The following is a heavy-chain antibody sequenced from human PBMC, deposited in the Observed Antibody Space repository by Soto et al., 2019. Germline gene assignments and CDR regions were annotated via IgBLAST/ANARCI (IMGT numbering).Heavy chain of an antibody. V-gene: IGHV1-46*01. J-gene: IGHJ5*02. CDR3: AREMGACSDSSCYPGPYDS. D-gene: IGHD3-16*01. CDR2: INPNGGDT. CDR1: GYTFTYYH. Sequence: ASVKVSCKASGYTFTYYHVHWVRQAPGQGLEWMGIINPNGGDTTYAQKFQGRVTMTRDTSTSTVYMEMSSLRDEDTAVYYCAREMGACSDSSCYPGPYDSWGQGTLVTVSS.